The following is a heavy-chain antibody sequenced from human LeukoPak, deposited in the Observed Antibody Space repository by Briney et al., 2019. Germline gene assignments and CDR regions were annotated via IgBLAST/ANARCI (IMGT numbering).Heavy chain of an antibody. J-gene: IGHJ4*02. V-gene: IGHV3-48*01. CDR2: ISSSSSTI. CDR1: GFTFSSYS. CDR3: AKSDGDGDCYDY. Sequence: GGSLRLSCAASGFTFSSYSMNWVRQAPGKGLEWVSYISSSSSTIYYADSVKGRFTISRDNAKNSLYLQMNSLRVEDTAVYFCAKSDGDGDCYDYWGQGTLVTVSS. D-gene: IGHD4-17*01.